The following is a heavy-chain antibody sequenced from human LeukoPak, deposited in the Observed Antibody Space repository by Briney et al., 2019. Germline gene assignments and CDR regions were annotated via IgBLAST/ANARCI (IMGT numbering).Heavy chain of an antibody. CDR1: GFTFSNYA. D-gene: IGHD2-15*01. CDR2: ISGSDGST. V-gene: IGHV3-23*01. Sequence: GGSLRLSCTASGFTFSNYAMSWVRQAPGKGLERVSTISGSDGSTYYADSVKGRFTISRDNSKNTLYLQMNSLRVEDTAIYYCAKGRGYCTGGSCYSDYWGQGTLVTVSS. CDR3: AKGRGYCTGGSCYSDY. J-gene: IGHJ4*02.